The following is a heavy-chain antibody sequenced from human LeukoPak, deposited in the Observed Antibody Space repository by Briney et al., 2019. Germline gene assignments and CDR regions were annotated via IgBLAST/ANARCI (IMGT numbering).Heavy chain of an antibody. CDR1: GFTFSSYG. CDR3: ARERKVTKWASDAFDI. D-gene: IGHD1-26*01. V-gene: IGHV3-48*01. CDR2: ISRSSSSI. Sequence: GGSLRLSCAASGFTFSSYGMNWVRQAPGKGLEWISYISRSSSSIYYVDSVKGRFTISRDNAKNSLYLQMNSLRAEDTAVYYCARERKVTKWASDAFDIWGQGTMVTVSS. J-gene: IGHJ3*02.